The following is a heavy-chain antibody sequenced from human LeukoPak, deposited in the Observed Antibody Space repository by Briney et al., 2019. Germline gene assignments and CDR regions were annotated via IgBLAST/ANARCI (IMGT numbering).Heavy chain of an antibody. V-gene: IGHV1-18*04. CDR2: ISAYNGNT. Sequence: ASVKVSCKASGYTFTGYYIHWVRQAPGQGLEWMGWISAYNGNTNYAQKLQGRVTMTTDTSTSTAYMELRSLRSDDTAVYYCARDTGYTAMVTFDPWGQGTLVTVSS. J-gene: IGHJ5*02. CDR1: GYTFTGYY. D-gene: IGHD5-18*01. CDR3: ARDTGYTAMVTFDP.